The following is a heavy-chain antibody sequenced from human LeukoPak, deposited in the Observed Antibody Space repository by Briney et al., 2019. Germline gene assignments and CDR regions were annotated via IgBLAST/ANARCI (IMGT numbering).Heavy chain of an antibody. J-gene: IGHJ6*02. D-gene: IGHD3-10*01. CDR2: ISAYNGNA. CDR1: GYTFTSYG. Sequence: RVSVKVSCKASGYTFTSYGISWVRQAPGQGLEWMGWISAYNGNANYAQKLQGRVTMTTDTSTSTAYMELRSLRSDDTAVYYCARDRRYYYGSGSYYSQPNTYYYYYGMDVWGQGTTVTVSS. V-gene: IGHV1-18*01. CDR3: ARDRRYYYGSGSYYSQPNTYYYYYGMDV.